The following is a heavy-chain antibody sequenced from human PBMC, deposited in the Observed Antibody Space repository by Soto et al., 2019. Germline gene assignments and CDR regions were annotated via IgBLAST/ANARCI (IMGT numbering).Heavy chain of an antibody. V-gene: IGHV3-23*01. D-gene: IGHD6-6*01. CDR2: ISGSGGST. J-gene: IGHJ4*02. Sequence: EVQLLESGGGLVQPGGSLRLSCAASGFTFSSYAMSWVRQAPGKGLEWVSAISGSGGSTYYADSVKGRFTISRDNSKNTLYGEMNSLRAEDTAVYYCAKPPDRDELGTFDYWGQGTLVTVSS. CDR3: AKPPDRDELGTFDY. CDR1: GFTFSSYA.